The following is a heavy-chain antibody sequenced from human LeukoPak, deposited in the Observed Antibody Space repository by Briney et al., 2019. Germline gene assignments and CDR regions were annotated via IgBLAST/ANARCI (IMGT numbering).Heavy chain of an antibody. V-gene: IGHV4-38-2*02. J-gene: IGHJ6*03. Sequence: SETLSLTCTVSGYSISSGYYWGWIRQPPGKGLEWIGSIYHSGSTYYNPSLKSRVTISVDTSKNQFSLKLSSVTAADTTVYYCARGSGSSRVYYYYYYMDVWGKGTTVTVSS. D-gene: IGHD1-26*01. CDR2: IYHSGST. CDR3: ARGSGSSRVYYYYYYMDV. CDR1: GYSISSGYY.